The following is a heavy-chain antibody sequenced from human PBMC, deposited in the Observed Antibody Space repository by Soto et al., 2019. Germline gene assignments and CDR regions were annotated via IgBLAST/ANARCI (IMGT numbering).Heavy chain of an antibody. CDR1: GFTFSSYA. D-gene: IGHD3-3*01. V-gene: IGHV3-30-3*01. CDR3: ARELGRFLEWKRGGYGMDV. J-gene: IGHJ6*02. CDR2: ISYDGSNK. Sequence: QVQLVESGGGVVQPGRSLRLSCAASGFTFSSYAMHWVRQAPGKGLEWVAVISYDGSNKYYADSVKGRFTISRDNSKNTLYLQMNSLRAEDTAVYYCARELGRFLEWKRGGYGMDVWGQGTTDTVSS.